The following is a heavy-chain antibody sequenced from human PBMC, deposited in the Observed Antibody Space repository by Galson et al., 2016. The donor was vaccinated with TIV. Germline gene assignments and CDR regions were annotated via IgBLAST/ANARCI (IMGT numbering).Heavy chain of an antibody. CDR2: IKPDGSKK. V-gene: IGHV3-7*01. CDR1: GFTFSTSW. CDR3: ARSKYDFV. Sequence: SLRLSCAASGFTFSTSWMSWVRQAPGKGLEWVAGIKPDGSKKYYVDSAKGRFSISRDNAKNSLYLQMDSLRAEETAVYYCARSKYDFVGGQGTLVTVSS. D-gene: IGHD2/OR15-2a*01. J-gene: IGHJ4*02.